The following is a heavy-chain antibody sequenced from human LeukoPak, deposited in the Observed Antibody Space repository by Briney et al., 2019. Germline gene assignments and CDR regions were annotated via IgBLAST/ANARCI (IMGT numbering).Heavy chain of an antibody. J-gene: IGHJ6*03. Sequence: SETLSLTCTVSGGSISSYYWSWIRQPPGKGLEWIGYIYYSGSTNYNPSLKSRVTISVDTSKNQFSLKLSSLTAAGTAVYYCASWGSRPRYYYYYMGVWGKGTTVTVSS. CDR3: ASWGSRPRYYYYYMGV. V-gene: IGHV4-59*01. CDR1: GGSISSYY. D-gene: IGHD3-16*01. CDR2: IYYSGST.